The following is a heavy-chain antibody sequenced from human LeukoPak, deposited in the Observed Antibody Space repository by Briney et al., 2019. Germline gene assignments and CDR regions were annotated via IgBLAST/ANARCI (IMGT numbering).Heavy chain of an antibody. V-gene: IGHV3-7*01. CDR3: ARDLSSYDSSGYFGY. Sequence: GGSLRLSCAASAFTFRSYWMSWVRQAPGKGLEWVANIKQDGSEKYYVDSVKGRFTISRDNAKNSLYLQMNSLRAEDTAVYYCARDLSSYDSSGYFGYWGQGTLVTVSS. CDR2: IKQDGSEK. D-gene: IGHD3-22*01. CDR1: AFTFRSYW. J-gene: IGHJ4*02.